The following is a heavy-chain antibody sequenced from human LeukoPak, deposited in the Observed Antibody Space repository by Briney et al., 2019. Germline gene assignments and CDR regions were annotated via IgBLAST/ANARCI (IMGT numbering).Heavy chain of an antibody. CDR1: GGSFSGYY. CDR3: ARQGSAYYFDF. Sequence: SETLSLTCAVYGGSFSGYYWGWIRQPPGKELQWIASVYYSGRTNYSPSLKSRVTISVDTSEKQFSLQLNSVTAADTAVYYCARQGSAYYFDFWGQGLLVTVSS. D-gene: IGHD2-15*01. J-gene: IGHJ4*02. CDR2: VYYSGRT. V-gene: IGHV4-59*08.